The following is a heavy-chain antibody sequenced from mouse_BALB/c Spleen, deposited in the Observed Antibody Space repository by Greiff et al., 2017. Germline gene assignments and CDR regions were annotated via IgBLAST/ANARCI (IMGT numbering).Heavy chain of an antibody. CDR2: ISDGGSYT. Sequence: EVMLVESGGGLVKPGGSLKLSCAASGFTFSDYYMYWVRQTPEKRLEWVATISDGGSYTYYPDGVKGRFTISRDNAKNNLYLQMSSLKSEDTAMYYCAREYYDYDGGFAYWGQGTLVTVSA. J-gene: IGHJ3*01. CDR3: AREYYDYDGGFAY. CDR1: GFTFSDYY. D-gene: IGHD2-4*01. V-gene: IGHV5-4*02.